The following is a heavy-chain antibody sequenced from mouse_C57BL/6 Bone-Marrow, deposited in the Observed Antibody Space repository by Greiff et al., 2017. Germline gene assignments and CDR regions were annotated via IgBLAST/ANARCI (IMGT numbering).Heavy chain of an antibody. CDR1: GFTFNTYA. CDR2: IRSKSSNDAT. V-gene: IGHV10-3*01. J-gene: IGHJ4*01. Sequence: EVKVVESGGGLVQPKGSLKLSCAASGFTFNTYAMHWVRQAPGKGLEWVARIRSKSSNDATYYADSVKDRFTISRDDSQSMLYLQMNNLKTEDTAMYYCVRDRVRESSYAMDYWGQGTSVTVSS. CDR3: VRDRVRESSYAMDY. D-gene: IGHD2-2*01.